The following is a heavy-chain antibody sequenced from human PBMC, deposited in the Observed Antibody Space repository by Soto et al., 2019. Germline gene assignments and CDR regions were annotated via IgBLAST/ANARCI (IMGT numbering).Heavy chain of an antibody. V-gene: IGHV4-34*01. CDR3: ARVIGDAYSHGTGRDL. CDR1: GGSLTGYY. Sequence: VHLQQWGGRLLKPSETLSLTCAVSGGSLTGYYWSWIRQTPGKGLQWIGEINHGGGTGYNPSLKCRGSMSVDTARNRFSLKLPSETAANTGVYYWARVIGDAYSHGTGRDLWGPGSLVSVSA. J-gene: IGHJ4*02. D-gene: IGHD5-18*01. CDR2: INHGGGT.